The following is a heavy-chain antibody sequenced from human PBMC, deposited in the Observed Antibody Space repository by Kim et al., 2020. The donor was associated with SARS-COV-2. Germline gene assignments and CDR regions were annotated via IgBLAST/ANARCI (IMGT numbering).Heavy chain of an antibody. V-gene: IGHV1-69*04. Sequence: SVKVSCKASGGTFSSYAISWVRQAPGQGLEWMGRIIPILGIANYAQKFQGRVTITADKSTSTAYMELSSLRSEDTAVYYCASDPGLFPRCSSTSCYPPPDYWGQGTLVTVSS. J-gene: IGHJ4*02. CDR1: GGTFSSYA. CDR3: ASDPGLFPRCSSTSCYPPPDY. CDR2: IIPILGIA. D-gene: IGHD2-2*01.